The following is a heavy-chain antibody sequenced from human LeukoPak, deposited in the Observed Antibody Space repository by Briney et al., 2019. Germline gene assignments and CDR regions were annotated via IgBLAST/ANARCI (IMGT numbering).Heavy chain of an antibody. V-gene: IGHV3-7*03. CDR3: ARDGYRIWFGELGAFDI. CDR2: IKQDGSEK. Sequence: GGSLRLSCAASGFTFSRYWMSWVRQAPGKGLEWVANIKQDGSEKDYVDSVKGRFTISRDNAKNSLYLQMNSLRAEDTAVYYCARDGYRIWFGELGAFDIWGQGTMVTVSS. D-gene: IGHD3-10*01. J-gene: IGHJ3*02. CDR1: GFTFSRYW.